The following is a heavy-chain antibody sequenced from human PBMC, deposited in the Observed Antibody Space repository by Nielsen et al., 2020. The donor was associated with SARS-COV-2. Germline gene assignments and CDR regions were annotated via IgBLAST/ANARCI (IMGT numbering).Heavy chain of an antibody. CDR1: GFAFSGYS. J-gene: IGHJ4*01. Sequence: GESLKISCAASGFAFSGYSMNWVRQAPGKGLEWISYISSGGTIYYADSVKGRFTISRDNAKNSLYLQMSSLRAEDTAVYYCARNRGEIDYWGQGTLVTVSP. D-gene: IGHD3-16*01. CDR3: ARNRGEIDY. V-gene: IGHV3-48*01. CDR2: ISSGGTI.